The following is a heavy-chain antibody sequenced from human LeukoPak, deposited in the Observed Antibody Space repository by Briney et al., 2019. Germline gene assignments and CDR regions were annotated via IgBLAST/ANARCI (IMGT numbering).Heavy chain of an antibody. CDR2: INPNSGGT. D-gene: IGHD5-24*01. CDR1: GYTFTGYY. J-gene: IGHJ4*02. CDR3: ARDRDGYCGGDY. Sequence: ASVKVSCKASGYTFTGYYMHWVRQAPGQGLEWMGWINPNSGGTNYAQKFQGRVTMTRDTSISTAYMELSRLRSDDTAVYYCARDRDGYCGGDYWGQGTLVTVSS. V-gene: IGHV1-2*02.